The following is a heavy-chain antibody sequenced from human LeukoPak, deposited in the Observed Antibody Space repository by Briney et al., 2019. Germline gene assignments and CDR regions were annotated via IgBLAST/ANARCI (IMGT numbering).Heavy chain of an antibody. V-gene: IGHV3-49*04. Sequence: GGSLRLSCTAPGFTFVDYTLSSVRETPGKGGERVGLIRSKAYGGTTEYAASVKGRFSISRDDSKSMAYLQMNSLKTEDTAVYFCSRDVFGYSDSSGYLDYWGQGTLVTVSS. D-gene: IGHD3-22*01. CDR2: IRSKAYGGTT. CDR3: SRDVFGYSDSSGYLDY. CDR1: GFTFVDYT. J-gene: IGHJ4*02.